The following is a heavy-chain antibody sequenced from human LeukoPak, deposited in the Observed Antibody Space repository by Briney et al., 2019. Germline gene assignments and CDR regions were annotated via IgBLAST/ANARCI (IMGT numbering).Heavy chain of an antibody. V-gene: IGHV4-59*12. CDR2: IYYSGST. Sequence: SETLSLTCTVSGGSISSYYWSWIRQPPGKGLKWIGYIYYSGSTNYNPSLKSRVTISVDTSKNQFSLKLSSVTAADTAVYYCARETTYYYDSSGYRTYYFDYWGQGTLVTVSS. D-gene: IGHD3-22*01. CDR1: GGSISSYY. J-gene: IGHJ4*02. CDR3: ARETTYYYDSSGYRTYYFDY.